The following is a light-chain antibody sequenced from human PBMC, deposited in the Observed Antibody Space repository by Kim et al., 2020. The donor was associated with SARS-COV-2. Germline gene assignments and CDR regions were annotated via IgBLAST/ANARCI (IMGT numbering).Light chain of an antibody. CDR2: DVS. Sequence: QSALTQPRSVSGSPGQSVTISCTGTSSDVGGYNYVSWYQQHPGKAPKVMIYDVSKRPSGVPDRFSGSKSGNTASLTISGLQAEDEADYHCCSYAGSNTVVFGGGTQVTVL. V-gene: IGLV2-11*01. CDR1: SSDVGGYNY. J-gene: IGLJ2*01. CDR3: CSYAGSNTVV.